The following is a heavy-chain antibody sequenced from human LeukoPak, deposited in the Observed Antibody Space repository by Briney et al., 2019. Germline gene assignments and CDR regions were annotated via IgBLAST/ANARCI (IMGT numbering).Heavy chain of an antibody. J-gene: IGHJ4*02. Sequence: SETLSLTCTVSGGSINSGSYYWSWIRQPAGKGLEWIGRSYTSGSTNYNPSLKSLVIISVDTSKNQFSLKLSSVTAADTAVYYCARVGIAGDLYFDYWGQGTLVTVSS. D-gene: IGHD4-17*01. V-gene: IGHV4-61*02. CDR1: GGSINSGSYY. CDR2: SYTSGST. CDR3: ARVGIAGDLYFDY.